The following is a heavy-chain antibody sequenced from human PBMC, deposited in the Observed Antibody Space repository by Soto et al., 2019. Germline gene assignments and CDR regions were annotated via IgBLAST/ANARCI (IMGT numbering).Heavy chain of an antibody. Sequence: SETLSLTCAVSGGSISSSNWWSWVRQPPGKGLEWIGEIYHSGSTNYNPSLKSRVTISVDKSKNQFSLKLSSVTAADTAVYYCAGPLYYYYYGMDVWGQGTTVT. CDR1: GGSISSSNW. CDR2: IYHSGST. V-gene: IGHV4-4*02. CDR3: AGPLYYYYYGMDV. J-gene: IGHJ6*02.